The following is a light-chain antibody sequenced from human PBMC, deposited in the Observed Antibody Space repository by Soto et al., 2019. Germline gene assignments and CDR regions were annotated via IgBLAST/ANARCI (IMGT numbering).Light chain of an antibody. J-gene: IGKJ4*01. CDR3: QQYNNWPPT. V-gene: IGKV3-15*01. Sequence: EIVMTQSPATLSVSPGERVNISCRTSQSFSSNLAWYQQKPGQAPRLLIHGASTRATGIPARFRGSGSGTEFILTISSLQSEDSAVYYCQQYNNWPPTFGGGTKV. CDR2: GAS. CDR1: QSFSSN.